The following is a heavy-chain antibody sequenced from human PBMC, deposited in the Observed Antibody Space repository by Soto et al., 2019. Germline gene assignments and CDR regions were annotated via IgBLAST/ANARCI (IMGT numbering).Heavy chain of an antibody. CDR1: GYTFRNYG. D-gene: IGHD3-3*01. V-gene: IGHV1-18*01. J-gene: IGHJ4*02. CDR3: ARDLVSGSDFWRAYNGGYFDY. CDR2: ISPYNGNT. Sequence: QVQLVQSGAEVKRPGASVKVSCKASGYTFRNYGITWVRQAPGQGLEWMAWISPYNGNTNYAQDLQGRVTMTTDTSTSRAYMELRSLTSEDTAMYYCARDLVSGSDFWRAYNGGYFDYWGQGTLVTVSS.